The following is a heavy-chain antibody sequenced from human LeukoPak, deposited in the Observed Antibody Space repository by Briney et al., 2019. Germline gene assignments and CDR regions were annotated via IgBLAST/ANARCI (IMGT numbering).Heavy chain of an antibody. J-gene: IGHJ6*02. CDR3: VRGYSFGPYGMDV. D-gene: IGHD2-15*01. CDR2: ISDSGGST. V-gene: IGHV3-64D*09. Sequence: GRSLRLSCAASGFTFSSYAMHWVRQAPGKGLEYVSAISDSGGSTYYADSVKGRFTISRDNSKNTLYLQMSSLRAEDTAVYFCVRGYSFGPYGMDVWGQGTTVTVSS. CDR1: GFTFSSYA.